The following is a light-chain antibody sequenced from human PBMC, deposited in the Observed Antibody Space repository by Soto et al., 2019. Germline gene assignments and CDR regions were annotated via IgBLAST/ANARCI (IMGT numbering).Light chain of an antibody. V-gene: IGKV3-20*01. CDR3: QQYANSPPT. CDR1: QSVSSRY. Sequence: EIVLTQSPGTLSLSPGERATLSCRDSQSVSSRYLAWYQQKPGQAPRLLIYGASSRATGIPDRFSGSGSGTDFTLTISRLEPEDFAVYYCQQYANSPPTFGQGTKVEIK. J-gene: IGKJ1*01. CDR2: GAS.